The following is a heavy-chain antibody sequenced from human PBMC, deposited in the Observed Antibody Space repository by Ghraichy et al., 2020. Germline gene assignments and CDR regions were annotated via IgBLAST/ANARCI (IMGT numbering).Heavy chain of an antibody. J-gene: IGHJ6*02. V-gene: IGHV4-4*09. CDR2: IYTSGST. CDR1: GGSISSYY. D-gene: IGHD3-10*01. CDR3: ARLSRLMVHYYGMDV. Sequence: SETLSLTCTVSGGSISSYYWSWIRQPPGKGLEWIGYIYTSGSTNYNPSLKSRVTISVDTSKNQFSLKLSSVTAADTAVYYCARLSRLMVHYYGMDVWGQGTTVTVSS.